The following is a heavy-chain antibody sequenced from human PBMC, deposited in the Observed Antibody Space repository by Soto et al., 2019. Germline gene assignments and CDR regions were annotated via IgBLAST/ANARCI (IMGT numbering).Heavy chain of an antibody. CDR2: ISWDGADT. V-gene: IGHV3-43*01. J-gene: IGHJ3*02. Sequence: PGGSLRLSCAASGFPFDDYSMNWVRQVPGKGLEWVSLISWDGADTYYADSVKGRFTVSRDNSKNSLYLQMNSLTTEDTALYSCXXXGWGGXYSESHASDIWGQGTMVTVSS. CDR3: XXXGWGGXYSESHASDI. CDR1: GFPFDDYS. D-gene: IGHD1-26*01.